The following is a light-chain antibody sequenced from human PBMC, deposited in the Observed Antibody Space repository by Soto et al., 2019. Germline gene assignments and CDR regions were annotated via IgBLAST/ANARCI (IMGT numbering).Light chain of an antibody. V-gene: IGKV3-20*01. J-gene: IGKJ2*01. CDR3: QVYGNSPMYT. Sequence: EIVLTQSPGTLSLSPGERATFSCRASQSVSNSSLAWYHQKPGQAPRLLLFAASRRATGIPDTFSGSGSGTDFTLTIIRLEPEDFAVYYCQVYGNSPMYTFGQGTRLEIK. CDR2: AAS. CDR1: QSVSNSS.